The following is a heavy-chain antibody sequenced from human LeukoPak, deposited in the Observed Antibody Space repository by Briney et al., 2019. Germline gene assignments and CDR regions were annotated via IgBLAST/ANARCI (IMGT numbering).Heavy chain of an antibody. J-gene: IGHJ4*02. CDR1: GYTFTSYY. CDR2: INPSGGST. CDR3: ASSYCSSTSCYPSGYFDY. V-gene: IGHV1-46*01. Sequence: ASVKVSCKASGYTFTSYYMHWVRQTPGQGLEWMGIINPSGGSTSYAQKFQGRVTMTRDTSTSTVYMELSSLRSEDTAVYYCASSYCSSTSCYPSGYFDYWGQGTLVTVSS. D-gene: IGHD2-2*01.